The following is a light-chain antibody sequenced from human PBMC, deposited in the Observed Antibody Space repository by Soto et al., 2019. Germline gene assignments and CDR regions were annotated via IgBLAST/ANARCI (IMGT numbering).Light chain of an antibody. Sequence: EIVFTQSSGTLSLSPGERATLSCRASQSVSSSYLAWYQQKPGQAPRLLIYGASSRATGIPDRFSGSGSGTDFTLTISRLEPEDFAVYYCQQYGSSPKTFGQGTKVDI. J-gene: IGKJ1*01. CDR3: QQYGSSPKT. V-gene: IGKV3-20*01. CDR1: QSVSSSY. CDR2: GAS.